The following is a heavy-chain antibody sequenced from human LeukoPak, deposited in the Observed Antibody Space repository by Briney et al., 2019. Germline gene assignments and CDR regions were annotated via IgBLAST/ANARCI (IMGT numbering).Heavy chain of an antibody. CDR2: ISSPTSST. CDR3: SAGYDY. Sequence: PGGSLRLSCAASGFTFSSYAMSWVRQAPGKGLEWVSTISSPTSSTHYADFVKGRFTISRDNSKNTLYLQTNSLRAEDTAMYYCSAGYDYWGHGTLVTVSS. CDR1: GFTFSSYA. V-gene: IGHV3-23*01. J-gene: IGHJ4*01. D-gene: IGHD2-15*01.